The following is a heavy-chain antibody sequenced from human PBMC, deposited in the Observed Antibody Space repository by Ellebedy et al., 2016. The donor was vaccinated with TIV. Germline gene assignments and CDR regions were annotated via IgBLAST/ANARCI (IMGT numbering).Heavy chain of an antibody. CDR3: AKDRLWRGSGTQTFDN. Sequence: PGGSLRPSCAAPGFTVSSNYMNWVRQAPGKGLEWVSVIYSGGSTYYADPVKGRFIISRDNSKNTLYLQMNSLRAEDTAVYYCAKDRLWRGSGTQTFDNWGQGTLVTVSS. V-gene: IGHV3-66*02. CDR1: GFTVSSNY. D-gene: IGHD3-10*01. CDR2: IYSGGST. J-gene: IGHJ4*02.